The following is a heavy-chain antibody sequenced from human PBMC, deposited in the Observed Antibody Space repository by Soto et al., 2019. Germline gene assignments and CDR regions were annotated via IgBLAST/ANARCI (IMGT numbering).Heavy chain of an antibody. V-gene: IGHV5-51*01. Sequence: GESLKISCKSSGYSFTNYWIGWVRQMPWKGLEWMGIIYPGDSDTRYSPSFQGQVTFSADKSISTAYLHWSSLKASDTATYYCARLAVGYDSSGYYIDHWGQGTLVTVSS. CDR2: IYPGDSDT. J-gene: IGHJ4*02. CDR1: GYSFTNYW. CDR3: ARLAVGYDSSGYYIDH. D-gene: IGHD3-22*01.